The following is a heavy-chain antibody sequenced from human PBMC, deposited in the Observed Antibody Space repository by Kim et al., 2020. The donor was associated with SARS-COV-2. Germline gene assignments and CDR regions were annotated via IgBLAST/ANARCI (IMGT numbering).Heavy chain of an antibody. CDR1: GFTSSDYW. V-gene: IGHV3-74*01. J-gene: IGHJ2*01. CDR2: TGSDGSSS. D-gene: IGHD6-13*01. CDR3: ARSALETRSRWQDYWYFDL. Sequence: GGSLRLSCAASGFTSSDYWIHWVRQAPGKGLVWVSRTGSDGSSSYADSVKGRFTISRDKSKNTLYLQMSSLGAEDTAVYFCARSALETRSRWQDYWYFDL.